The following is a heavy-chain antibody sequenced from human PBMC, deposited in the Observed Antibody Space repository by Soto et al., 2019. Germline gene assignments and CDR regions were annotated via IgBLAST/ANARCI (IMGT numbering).Heavy chain of an antibody. J-gene: IGHJ4*02. CDR1: GFTFSSYA. CDR2: ISGSGGST. CDR3: AKKQGDVLRFLEWLARNHYFDY. V-gene: IGHV3-23*01. D-gene: IGHD3-3*01. Sequence: QAGGSLRLSCAASGFTFSSYAMSWVRQAPGKGLEWVSAISGSGGSTYYADSVKGRFTISRDNSKNTLYLQMNSLRAEDTAVYYCAKKQGDVLRFLEWLARNHYFDYWGQGTLVTVSS.